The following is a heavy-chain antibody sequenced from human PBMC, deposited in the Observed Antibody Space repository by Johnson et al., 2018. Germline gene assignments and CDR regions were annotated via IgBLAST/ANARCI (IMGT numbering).Heavy chain of an antibody. D-gene: IGHD6-19*01. J-gene: IGHJ6*02. CDR1: GFTFSKYG. Sequence: QVQLVQSGGGVVQPGRSLRLSCAASGFTFSKYGMHWVRQAPGKGLEWVALIWYDGSNKYYADPVKGRFTISRENSKNTMYLQMSGLRAEDTGMYYCGRDPSSNYSYAMDVGGQGTTVTVSS. V-gene: IGHV3-33*01. CDR3: GRDPSSNYSYAMDV. CDR2: IWYDGSNK.